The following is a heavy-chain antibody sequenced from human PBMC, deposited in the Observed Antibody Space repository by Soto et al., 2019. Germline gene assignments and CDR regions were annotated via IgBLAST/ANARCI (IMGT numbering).Heavy chain of an antibody. CDR2: IIPIFGTA. CDR1: GGTFSSYA. J-gene: IGHJ6*02. Sequence: ASVKVSCKASGGTFSSYAISWVRQAPGQGLEWMGGIIPIFGTANYAQKFQGRVTITADESTSTAYMELSSLRSEDTAVYYCAAGGYSYGYYYYGMDVWRQGTTVTVSS. CDR3: AAGGYSYGYYYYGMDV. D-gene: IGHD5-18*01. V-gene: IGHV1-69*13.